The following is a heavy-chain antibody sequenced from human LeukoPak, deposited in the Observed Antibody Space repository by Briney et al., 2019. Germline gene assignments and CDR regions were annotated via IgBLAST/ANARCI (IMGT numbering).Heavy chain of an antibody. CDR2: IYYTGTT. J-gene: IGHJ4*02. CDR1: GGSVSDYY. CDR3: ASRKLGNDY. D-gene: IGHD7-27*01. V-gene: IGHV4-59*02. Sequence: SESLSLTCTVSGGSVSDYYWSWIRQSPGKGLEWIGYIYYTGTTSYNPSLKSRVTISAETSKNQFSLNLISVTAADTAVYYCASRKLGNDYWGQGTLVTVSS.